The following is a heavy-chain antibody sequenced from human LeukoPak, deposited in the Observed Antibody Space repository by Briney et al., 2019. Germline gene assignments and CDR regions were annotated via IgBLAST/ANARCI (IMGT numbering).Heavy chain of an antibody. D-gene: IGHD1-26*01. Sequence: GGSLRLSCAASGFTFSSYAMHWVRQAPGKGLEWVAVISYDGSNKYYADSVRGRFTISRDNSKNTLYLQMNSLRAGDTAVYYCARARKWELQLGDAFDIWGQGTMVTVSS. J-gene: IGHJ3*02. CDR3: ARARKWELQLGDAFDI. CDR2: ISYDGSNK. CDR1: GFTFSSYA. V-gene: IGHV3-30-3*01.